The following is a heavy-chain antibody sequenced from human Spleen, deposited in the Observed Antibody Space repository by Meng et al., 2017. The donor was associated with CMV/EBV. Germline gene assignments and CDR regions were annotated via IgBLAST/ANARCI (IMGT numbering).Heavy chain of an antibody. J-gene: IGHJ5*02. Sequence: SIISDANYWSWIRQPPGKGLEWIGYIYYTVSTYYNPSLKSRIAMSIDTSKDQFSLRLNSVTAADTAVYYCARWTEFYSSGWSTWFDPWGQGTLVTVSS. CDR2: IYYTVST. V-gene: IGHV4-30-4*08. D-gene: IGHD6-19*01. CDR1: SIISDANY. CDR3: ARWTEFYSSGWSTWFDP.